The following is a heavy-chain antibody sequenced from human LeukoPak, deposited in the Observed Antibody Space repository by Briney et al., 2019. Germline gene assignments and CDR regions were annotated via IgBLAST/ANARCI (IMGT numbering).Heavy chain of an antibody. J-gene: IGHJ4*02. CDR3: ARQSQIGY. CDR2: ISSSSSTI. V-gene: IGHV3-48*01. Sequence: GGSLRLSCAASGFTFSGFSMNWVRQAPGRGLEWISFISSSSSTIYYADSVKGRFTISRDNAKNSLYLQMNSLRAEDTTVYYCARQSQIGYWGEGTLVTVSS. CDR1: GFTFSGFS.